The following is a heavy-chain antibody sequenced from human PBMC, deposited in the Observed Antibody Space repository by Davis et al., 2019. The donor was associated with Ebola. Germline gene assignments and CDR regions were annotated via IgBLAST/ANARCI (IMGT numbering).Heavy chain of an antibody. J-gene: IGHJ6*02. V-gene: IGHV1-3*01. CDR3: ARLSPSIKYYYYGMDV. Sequence: AASVKVSCKASGYTFTNYAMNWVRQAPGQKLKWMGWINAGNGNTKYSQKFQGRVTITRDTSASTAYMELSSLRSEDTAVYYCARLSPSIKYYYYGMDVWGQGTTVTVSS. D-gene: IGHD3-10*01. CDR1: GYTFTNYA. CDR2: INAGNGNT.